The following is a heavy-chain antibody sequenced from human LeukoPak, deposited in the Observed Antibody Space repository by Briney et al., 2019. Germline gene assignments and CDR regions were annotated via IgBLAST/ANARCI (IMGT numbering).Heavy chain of an antibody. CDR1: GYTFTSYA. V-gene: IGHV1-3*01. CDR2: INAGNGNT. J-gene: IGHJ4*02. Sequence: ASVKVSCKASGYTFTSYAMHWVRQAPGQRLEWMGWINAGNGNTKYSQKFQGRVTITRDTSASTAYMELSSLRSEDTAVYYCARLPLGYCSSTSCWAYWGQGTLVTVSS. CDR3: ARLPLGYCSSTSCWAY. D-gene: IGHD2-2*01.